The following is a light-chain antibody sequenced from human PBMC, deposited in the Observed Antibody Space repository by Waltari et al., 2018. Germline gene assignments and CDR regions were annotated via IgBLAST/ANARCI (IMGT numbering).Light chain of an antibody. CDR1: QSVSTY. J-gene: IGKJ2*01. CDR2: AAS. V-gene: IGKV1-39*01. Sequence: DIQMTQSPSSLSASVGDRVPITCRASQSVSTYLNWYQQKPGKVPKLLIYAASSLQSGVPSRFSGSGSGTDFTLTISSLQPEDFATFYCQQSYNTPYTFGQGTKLEIK. CDR3: QQSYNTPYT.